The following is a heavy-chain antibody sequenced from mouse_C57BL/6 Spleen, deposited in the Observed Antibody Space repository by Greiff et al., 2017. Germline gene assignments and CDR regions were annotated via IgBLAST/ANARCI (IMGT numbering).Heavy chain of an antibody. J-gene: IGHJ4*01. Sequence: QVQLQQSGPGLVKPGASVKLSCKASGYAFSSSWMNWVQQRPGKGLEWIGRIYPGDGDTNYNGNLKGKATLTADKASSTAYMQLSSLTSEDSAVYVCSSSYCYGSVDVEYAMDYWGQGTSVTGSS. D-gene: IGHD1-1*01. CDR3: SSSYCYGSVDVEYAMDY. V-gene: IGHV1-82*01. CDR1: GYAFSSSW. CDR2: IYPGDGDT.